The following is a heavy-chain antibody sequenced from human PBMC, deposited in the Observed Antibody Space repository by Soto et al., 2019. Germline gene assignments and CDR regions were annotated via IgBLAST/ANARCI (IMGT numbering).Heavy chain of an antibody. J-gene: IGHJ6*02. V-gene: IGHV1-69*12. Sequence: QVQLVQSGAEVKKPGSSVKVSCKASGGTFSSYAISWVRQAPGQGLEWMGGLIPIFGTADYAQKFQGRVTITADESTSTAYMELSSLRSDDTAVYYCATHTVVTPGNHYSGMDVWGQGTTVTVSS. CDR3: ATHTVVTPGNHYSGMDV. CDR1: GGTFSSYA. D-gene: IGHD4-4*01. CDR2: LIPIFGTA.